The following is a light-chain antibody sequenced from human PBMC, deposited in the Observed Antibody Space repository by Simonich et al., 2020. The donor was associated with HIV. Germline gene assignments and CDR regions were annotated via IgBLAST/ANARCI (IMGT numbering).Light chain of an antibody. Sequence: DIQMTQSPSSLSASVGDRVTINCRPNQSITNYLNWYQQKPGKAPKLLIYAASSLQSGVPSSFSGSGSGTDFTLTISSLQPEDFATYYCQQSYSTLYTFGQGTKLEIK. V-gene: IGKV1-39*01. J-gene: IGKJ2*01. CDR1: QSITNY. CDR3: QQSYSTLYT. CDR2: AAS.